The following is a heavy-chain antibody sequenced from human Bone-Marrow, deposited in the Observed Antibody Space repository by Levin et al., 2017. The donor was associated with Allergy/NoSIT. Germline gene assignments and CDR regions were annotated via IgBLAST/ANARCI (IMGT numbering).Heavy chain of an antibody. CDR2: VNGDGSST. V-gene: IGHV3-74*01. D-gene: IGHD5-24*01. CDR1: GFTFSKYW. CDR3: ARDGVGWLQYLV. J-gene: IGHJ4*02. Sequence: GGSLRLSCAASGFTFSKYWMHWVRQAPGKGLVWVARVNGDGSSTTYADSVRGRFTVSRDNAKNTVFLQMSSLRAEDTAIYYCARDGVGWLQYLVWGQGSLVTVSS.